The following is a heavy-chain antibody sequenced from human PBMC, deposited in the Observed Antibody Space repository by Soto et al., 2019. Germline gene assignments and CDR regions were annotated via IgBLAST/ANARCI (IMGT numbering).Heavy chain of an antibody. CDR2: IDPDDSYT. D-gene: IGHD2-15*01. V-gene: IGHV5-10-1*01. Sequence: ESLKISCKGSGYSFTNYWINWVRQMPGKGLEWMGRIDPDDSYTNYSPSFQGHVTISVDKSISTAYLQWSSLQASDTAIYYCARLPPPTYCSGSTCSGYWGQGTLVTVSS. CDR3: ARLPPPTYCSGSTCSGY. CDR1: GYSFTNYW. J-gene: IGHJ4*02.